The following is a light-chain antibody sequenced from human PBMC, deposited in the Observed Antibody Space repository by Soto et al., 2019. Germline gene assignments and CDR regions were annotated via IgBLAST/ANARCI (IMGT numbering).Light chain of an antibody. CDR2: GNN. J-gene: IGLJ3*02. Sequence: QSVLTQPPSASGTPGQRVTISCSGRRSNIGSNTVNWYQQLPGTAPRLLIYGNNQRPSGVPDRFSGSKSGTSASLAISGLQSEDEVDYYCAAWDVSLNGWVFGGGTQLTVL. CDR1: RSNIGSNT. V-gene: IGLV1-44*01. CDR3: AAWDVSLNGWV.